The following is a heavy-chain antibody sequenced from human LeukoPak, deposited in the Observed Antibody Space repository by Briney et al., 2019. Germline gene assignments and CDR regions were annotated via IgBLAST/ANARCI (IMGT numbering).Heavy chain of an antibody. Sequence: SETLSLTCTVSGVSISSYYWSWIRQPPGKGLEWVGYIYYSGSTNYNPSLKSRVTISVDTSKNQFSLKLSSVTAADTAVYYCARATTYYYDSSGYRCAFDIWGQGTMVTVSS. CDR3: ARATTYYYDSSGYRCAFDI. J-gene: IGHJ3*02. V-gene: IGHV4-59*12. CDR2: IYYSGST. CDR1: GVSISSYY. D-gene: IGHD3-22*01.